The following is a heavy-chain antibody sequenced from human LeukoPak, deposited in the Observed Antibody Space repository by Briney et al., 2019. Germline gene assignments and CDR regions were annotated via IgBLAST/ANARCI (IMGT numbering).Heavy chain of an antibody. J-gene: IGHJ4*02. V-gene: IGHV1-69*13. D-gene: IGHD2-2*01. CDR3: ARDCSSTSCYSYFDY. Sequence: ASVKVSCKASGGTFSSYAISWVRQAPGQGLEWMGGIIPIFGTANYAQKFQGRVTITADESMSTAYMELSSLRSEDTAVYYCARDCSSTSCYSYFDYWGQGTLVTVSS. CDR1: GGTFSSYA. CDR2: IIPIFGTA.